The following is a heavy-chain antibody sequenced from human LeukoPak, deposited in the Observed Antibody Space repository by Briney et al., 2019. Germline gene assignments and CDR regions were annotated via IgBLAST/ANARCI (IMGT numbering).Heavy chain of an antibody. J-gene: IGHJ5*02. D-gene: IGHD6-19*01. CDR1: GYTLTELS. CDR3: ARDPHSTGWSWADP. Sequence: ASVKVSCKVSGYTLTELSMHWVRQAPGKGLEWMGGFDPEDGETIYAQKFQGRVTMTEDTSTDTAYMELSSLRSEDTAVYYCARDPHSTGWSWADPWGQGTLVTVSS. CDR2: FDPEDGET. V-gene: IGHV1-24*01.